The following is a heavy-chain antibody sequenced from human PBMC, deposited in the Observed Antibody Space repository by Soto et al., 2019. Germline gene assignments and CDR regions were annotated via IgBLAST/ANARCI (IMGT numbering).Heavy chain of an antibody. CDR2: ISYDGSNK. CDR3: AKGRIGYLNVTWENWFDP. CDR1: GFTFSSYG. J-gene: IGHJ5*02. Sequence: GGPLRLSCAASGFTFSSYGMHWVRQAPGKGLEWVAVISYDGSNKYYADSVKGRFTISRDNSKNTLYLQMNSLRAEDTAVYYCAKGRIGYLNVTWENWFDPWGQGTLVTVSS. V-gene: IGHV3-30*18. D-gene: IGHD2-2*03.